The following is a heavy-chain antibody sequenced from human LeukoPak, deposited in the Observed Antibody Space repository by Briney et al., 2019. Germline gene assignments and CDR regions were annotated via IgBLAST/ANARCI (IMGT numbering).Heavy chain of an antibody. J-gene: IGHJ6*04. D-gene: IGHD3-10*02. V-gene: IGHV3-48*03. CDR2: ISSSGSTI. Sequence: AGSLRLSCAASGFTFSSYEMNWVRQAPGKGLEWVSYISSSGSTIYYADSVKGRFTISRDNAKNSLYLQMNSLRAEDTAVYYCAELGITMIGGVWGKGTTVTISS. CDR3: AELGITMIGGV. CDR1: GFTFSSYE.